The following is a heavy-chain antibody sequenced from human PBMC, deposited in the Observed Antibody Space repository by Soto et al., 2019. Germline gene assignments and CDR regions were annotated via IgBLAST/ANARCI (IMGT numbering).Heavy chain of an antibody. J-gene: IGHJ4*02. CDR2: IIPSGATT. Sequence: QVQLVQSGAEVKKPGASVKVSCKASGYTFTSYFLHWVRQAPGQGLEWMGMIIPSGATTTYAQKFQGRVTLTRDTSTTTVGMELSSLRSEDTAVYYCARDGGSGSYYTPRYWGQGTLVTVSS. CDR3: ARDGGSGSYYTPRY. V-gene: IGHV1-46*01. D-gene: IGHD3-10*01. CDR1: GYTFTSYF.